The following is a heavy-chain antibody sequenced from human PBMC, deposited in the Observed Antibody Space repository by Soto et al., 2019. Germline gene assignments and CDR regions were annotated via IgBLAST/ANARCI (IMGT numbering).Heavy chain of an antibody. Sequence: NPSETLSLTCTVSSGSVSGGGHFWGWIRQPRGKGLELIGYKYQSGSTYYTPSLKSRATISGDTSDIQFSLRLRSVSAADTALYYCARGLDEYAFDIWAQGTMVSVSS. J-gene: IGHJ3*02. V-gene: IGHV4-31*03. CDR3: ARGLDEYAFDI. CDR1: SGSVSGGGHF. D-gene: IGHD1-1*01. CDR2: KYQSGST.